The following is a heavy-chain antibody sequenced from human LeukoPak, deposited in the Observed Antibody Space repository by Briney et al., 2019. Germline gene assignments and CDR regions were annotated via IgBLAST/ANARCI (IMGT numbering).Heavy chain of an antibody. V-gene: IGHV4-59*08. J-gene: IGHJ4*02. CDR2: IYGSGST. Sequence: PSETLSLTCTVSGGSTSSYYWSWIRQPPGKGLEWLGDIYGSGSTDYNPSLKSRVTISGDTSKTQLSLKLSSVTAADTAMYYCARHHGSGSYYYFDHWGQGTLVTVSS. D-gene: IGHD3-10*01. CDR1: GGSTSSYY. CDR3: ARHHGSGSYYYFDH.